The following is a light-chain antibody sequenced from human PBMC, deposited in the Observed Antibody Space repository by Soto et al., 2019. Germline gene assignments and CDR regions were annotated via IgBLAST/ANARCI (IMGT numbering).Light chain of an antibody. CDR2: GAS. J-gene: IGKJ1*01. CDR3: QQYGDSPLT. V-gene: IGKV3-20*01. CDR1: QSVSSSY. Sequence: EIVLTQSPGTLSLSPGERATLSCRASQSVSSSYLAWYQQKLGQAPRLLIYGASSRATGIPDRFSGSGSGTDFTLTISRLEPEDFAVYYCQQYGDSPLTFGQGTNVEI.